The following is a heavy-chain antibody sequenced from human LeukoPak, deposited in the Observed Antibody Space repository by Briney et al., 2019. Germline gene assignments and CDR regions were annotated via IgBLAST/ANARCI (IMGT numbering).Heavy chain of an antibody. CDR2: IRRDGTHK. CDR1: GFAFNDFA. Sequence: PGGSLRLSCAASGFAFNDFAMYWVRQAPGKGLDWVALIRRDGTHKYYAHSIRGRFTISRDNSKNTLYLHMNSLRAEDTAVYYCAKSSIMFAAGRLGSIDFWGQGTLVAVSS. CDR3: AKSSIMFAAGRLGSIDF. V-gene: IGHV3-30*02. D-gene: IGHD1-26*01. J-gene: IGHJ4*02.